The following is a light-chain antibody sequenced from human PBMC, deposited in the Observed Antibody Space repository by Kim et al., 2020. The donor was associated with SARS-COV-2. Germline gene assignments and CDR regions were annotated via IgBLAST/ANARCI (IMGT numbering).Light chain of an antibody. CDR2: AAS. CDR1: QGISNY. J-gene: IGKJ3*01. Sequence: DIQMTQSPSSLSASVGDRVTITCRASQGISNYLAWYQQKPGKVPKLLIYAASTLQSGVPSRFSGSGSGTDFTLTISSLQPEDVATYYCQKYNSAPPNTFGPGTKVDI. CDR3: QKYNSAPPNT. V-gene: IGKV1-27*01.